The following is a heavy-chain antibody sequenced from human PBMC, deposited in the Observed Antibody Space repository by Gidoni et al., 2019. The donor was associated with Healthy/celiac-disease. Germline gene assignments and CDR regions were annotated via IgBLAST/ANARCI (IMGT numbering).Heavy chain of an antibody. Sequence: QVQLQESGPGLVKPSQTLSLTCTFSGGSISSGAYYWSWIRQPPGKCLEWIGYIYYSGSTYYNPSLKSRVTISVDTSKNQFSLKLSSVTAADTAVYYCARVVPSGSSGWYLLTRGKRNWFDPWGQGTLVTVSS. D-gene: IGHD6-19*01. V-gene: IGHV4-30-4*01. CDR2: IYYSGST. CDR1: GGSISSGAYY. CDR3: ARVVPSGSSGWYLLTRGKRNWFDP. J-gene: IGHJ5*02.